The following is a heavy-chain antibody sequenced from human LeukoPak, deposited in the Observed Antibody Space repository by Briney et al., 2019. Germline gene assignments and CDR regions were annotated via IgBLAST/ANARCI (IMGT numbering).Heavy chain of an antibody. CDR1: GFTFSSYS. CDR3: AKDGNYYDSSGYYYLYYFDY. V-gene: IGHV3-48*01. Sequence: GGSLRLSCAASGFTFSSYSMNWVRQAPGKGLEWVSYISSSSSTIYYADSVKGRFTISRDNSKNTLYLQMNSLRAEDTAVYYCAKDGNYYDSSGYYYLYYFDYWGQGTLVTVSS. CDR2: ISSSSSTI. J-gene: IGHJ4*02. D-gene: IGHD3-22*01.